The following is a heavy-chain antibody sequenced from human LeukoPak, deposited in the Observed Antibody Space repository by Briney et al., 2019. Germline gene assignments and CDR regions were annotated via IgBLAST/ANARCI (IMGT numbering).Heavy chain of an antibody. CDR3: ASGDYGDPPLNY. D-gene: IGHD4-17*01. CDR1: GYTFTGYY. J-gene: IGHJ4*02. V-gene: IGHV1-2*02. CDR2: INPNSAVT. Sequence: ASVKVSCKASGYTFTGYYMHWVRQAPGQGLEWMGWINPNSAVTNYAQKFQGRVTMTRDTSISTAYMDLIRLRSDDTAVYYCASGDYGDPPLNYWGQGTLVTVS.